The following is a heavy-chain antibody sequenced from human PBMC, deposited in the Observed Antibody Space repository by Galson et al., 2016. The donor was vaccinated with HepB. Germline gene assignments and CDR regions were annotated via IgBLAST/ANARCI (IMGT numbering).Heavy chain of an antibody. CDR3: ARGSGSHYSPFDH. V-gene: IGHV1-24*01. CDR2: LGRENGET. D-gene: IGHD3-10*01. J-gene: IGHJ4*02. Sequence: SVKVSCKVSGYTLTELSIHWVRQAPGKGLEWMGGLGRENGETFYAQKFQARVTITRDTSASTAYMELQTLTYDDTAFYYCARGSGSHYSPFDHWGQGTLVIVSS. CDR1: GYTLTELS.